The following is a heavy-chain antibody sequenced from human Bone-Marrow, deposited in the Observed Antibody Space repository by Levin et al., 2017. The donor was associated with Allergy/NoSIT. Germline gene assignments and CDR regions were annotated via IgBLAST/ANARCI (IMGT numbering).Heavy chain of an antibody. V-gene: IGHV3-72*01. D-gene: IGHD2-21*02. J-gene: IGHJ2*01. CDR1: GFTSSDYY. CDR3: ARSYCGGDCPVSYFDP. Sequence: GGSLRLSCAASGFTSSDYYMDWVRQPPGKGLEWVGRTKNKRERYNTEYAASVKGRFTISRDDSKNSLYLEMNSLKTEDTAVYYCARSYCGGDCPVSYFDPWGRGTFVTVSS. CDR2: TKNKRERYNT.